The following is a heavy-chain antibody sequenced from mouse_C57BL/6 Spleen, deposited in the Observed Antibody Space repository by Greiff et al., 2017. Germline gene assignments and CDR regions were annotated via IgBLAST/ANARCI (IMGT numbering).Heavy chain of an antibody. CDR3: ARGDYYGSHFDY. CDR2: ISYDGSN. V-gene: IGHV3-6*01. D-gene: IGHD1-1*01. CDR1: GYSITSGYY. Sequence: ESGPGLVKPSQSLSLTCSVTGYSITSGYYWNWIRQFPGNKLEWMGYISYDGSNNYNPSLKNRISITRDTSKNQFFLKLDSVTTEDTATYYCARGDYYGSHFDYWGQGTTLTVSS. J-gene: IGHJ2*01.